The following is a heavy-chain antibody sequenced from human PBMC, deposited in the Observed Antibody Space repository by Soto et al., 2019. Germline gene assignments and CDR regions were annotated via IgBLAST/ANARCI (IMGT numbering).Heavy chain of an antibody. V-gene: IGHV2-26*01. CDR3: ARIRDTATAPYYFDY. D-gene: IGHD5-18*01. CDR2: IFSNDEK. CDR1: GFSLSNARMG. Sequence: SGPTLVNPTETLTLTCTVSGFSLSNARMGVSWIRQPPGKALEWLAHIFSNDEKSYSTSLKSRLTISKDTSKSQVVLTMTNMDPVDTATFYCARIRDTATAPYYFDYWGQGTLVT. J-gene: IGHJ4*02.